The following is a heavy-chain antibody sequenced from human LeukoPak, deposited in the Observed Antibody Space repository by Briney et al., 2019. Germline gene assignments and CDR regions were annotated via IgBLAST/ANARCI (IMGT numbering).Heavy chain of an antibody. CDR1: GFTFSTFG. Sequence: PGGFLRLSCAASGFTFSTFGMSWVRQSPGKGLECVSSISGSGGSTYYADSVKGRFTISRDNSKNTLYLQMNSLRAEDTALYYCARKLDTMIAVVVTYYFDYWGQGTLVTVSS. CDR3: ARKLDTMIAVVVTYYFDY. D-gene: IGHD3-22*01. J-gene: IGHJ4*02. CDR2: ISGSGGST. V-gene: IGHV3-23*01.